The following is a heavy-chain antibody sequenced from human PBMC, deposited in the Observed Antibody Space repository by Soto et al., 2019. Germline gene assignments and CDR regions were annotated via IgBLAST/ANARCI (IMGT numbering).Heavy chain of an antibody. J-gene: IGHJ6*02. V-gene: IGHV1-69*08. CDR3: AREDRDRATGLVPAAIDGMDV. CDR2: IIPIFGIA. Sequence: QVQLVQSGAEVKKPGSSVKVSCKASGGTFSRYSITWVRQAPGHGLEWIGRIIPIFGIASYAQKFQGRVTINADESTSTAYMELSSLSSDDTAVYYCAREDRDRATGLVPAAIDGMDVWGQGTTVTVSS. D-gene: IGHD2-2*01. CDR1: GGTFSRYS.